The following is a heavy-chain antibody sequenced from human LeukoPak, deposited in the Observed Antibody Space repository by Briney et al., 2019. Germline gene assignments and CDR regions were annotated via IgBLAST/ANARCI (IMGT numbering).Heavy chain of an antibody. Sequence: PGGSLRLSCAASGFTFSSYWMNWARQAPGKGLEWVASINHNENVNYYVDSVKGRFTISRDNSKNTLYLQMSSLRAEDTAVYHCAKEVLDYEIPYWYFDLWGRGTQVTVSS. CDR2: INHNENVN. CDR1: GFTFSSYW. CDR3: AKEVLDYEIPYWYFDL. J-gene: IGHJ2*01. D-gene: IGHD4-17*01. V-gene: IGHV3-7*03.